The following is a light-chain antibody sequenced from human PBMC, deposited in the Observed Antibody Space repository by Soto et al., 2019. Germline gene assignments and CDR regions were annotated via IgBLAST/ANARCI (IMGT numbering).Light chain of an antibody. CDR1: SSDVGGYNY. CDR3: SSYTSINTRL. Sequence: QSALTQPASVSGSPGQSITISCTGTSSDVGGYNYVSWYQQHPGKAPKLMIYEVSNRPSGVPNRFSGSKSGNTASLTISGLQAEDEADYYCSSYTSINTRLFGGGTKLTVL. CDR2: EVS. V-gene: IGLV2-14*01. J-gene: IGLJ2*01.